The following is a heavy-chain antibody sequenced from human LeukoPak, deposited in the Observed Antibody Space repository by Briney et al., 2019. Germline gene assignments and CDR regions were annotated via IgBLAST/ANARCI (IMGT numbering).Heavy chain of an antibody. J-gene: IGHJ6*03. D-gene: IGHD5-18*01. CDR3: ARDIQLWPPYYYYYMDV. CDR2: TYCRSKCYN. Sequence: SQTLSLTCAISGDSVSSNRAAWNWIRQSPSRGLEWLGRTYCRSKCYNDYAVSVKSRITINPDTSKNQFSLKLSSVTAADTAVYYCARDIQLWPPYYYYYMDVWGKGTTVTVSS. CDR1: GDSVSSNRAA. V-gene: IGHV6-1*01.